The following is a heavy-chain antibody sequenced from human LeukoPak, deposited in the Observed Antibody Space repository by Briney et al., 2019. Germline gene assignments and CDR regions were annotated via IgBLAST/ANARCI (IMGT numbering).Heavy chain of an antibody. Sequence: GESLKISCKGSGYSFTNYWIGWVRQMPGKGLEWMGIIYPGDSDTRYSPSFQGQVTISADKSIRPAYLQWSSLKASDTAMYYCARSAGTFRFDYWGQGNLVTVSS. V-gene: IGHV5-51*01. J-gene: IGHJ4*02. CDR2: IYPGDSDT. D-gene: IGHD6-13*01. CDR1: GYSFTNYW. CDR3: ARSAGTFRFDY.